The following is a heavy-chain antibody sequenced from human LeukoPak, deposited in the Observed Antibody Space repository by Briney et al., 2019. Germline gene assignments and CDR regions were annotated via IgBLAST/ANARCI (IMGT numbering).Heavy chain of an antibody. J-gene: IGHJ4*02. CDR3: SRDPRTSGFDY. CDR1: GSSISSGYY. Sequence: SETLSLTCSVSGSSISSGYYWGWIRQPPGKRLEWIGSMYHSGSTYYNPSLKSRVTISRDTSKNQVSLKLTSVTAPDTAVYHFSRDPRTSGFDYWGQGTLVTVSS. V-gene: IGHV4-38-2*02. D-gene: IGHD2-8*01. CDR2: MYHSGST.